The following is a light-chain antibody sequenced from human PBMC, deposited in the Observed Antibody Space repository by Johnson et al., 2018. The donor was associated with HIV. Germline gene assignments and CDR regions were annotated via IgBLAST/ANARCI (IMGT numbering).Light chain of an antibody. CDR1: SSNIGPFY. Sequence: QSVLTQPPSVSAAPGQQVTISCSGSSSNIGPFYVSWYQQLPGTAPKLLIYENNKRPSGIPDRFSGSKSGTSATLGITGLQTGDEADYYCGTWDSSLSAEVFGTGTKVTVL. J-gene: IGLJ1*01. V-gene: IGLV1-51*02. CDR3: GTWDSSLSAEV. CDR2: ENN.